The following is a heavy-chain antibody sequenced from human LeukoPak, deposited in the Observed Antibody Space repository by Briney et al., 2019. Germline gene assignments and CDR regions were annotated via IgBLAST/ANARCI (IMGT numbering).Heavy chain of an antibody. CDR2: ISSSGSTI. J-gene: IGHJ4*02. D-gene: IGHD4-17*01. Sequence: GGSLRLSCAASGFTFSSYEMNWVRQAPGKGLEWVSYISSSGSTIYYADSAKGRFTISRDNAKNSLYLQMNSLRAEDTAVYYCARDTVTLGYFDYWGQGTLVTVSS. CDR1: GFTFSSYE. V-gene: IGHV3-48*03. CDR3: ARDTVTLGYFDY.